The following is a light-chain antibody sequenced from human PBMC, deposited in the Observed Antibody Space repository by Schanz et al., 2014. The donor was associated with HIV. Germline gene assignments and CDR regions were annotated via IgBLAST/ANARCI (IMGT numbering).Light chain of an antibody. V-gene: IGKV3-20*01. J-gene: IGKJ2*01. Sequence: EIVLTQSPATLSLSPGERATLSCRASQSVSSSYLAWYQQKRGQAPRLIIYGASTRATGTPDRFSGSGSGTEFTLTISSLQPDDFATYYCQQYNTKPYTFGQGTKLEIK. CDR3: QQYNTKPYT. CDR1: QSVSSSY. CDR2: GAS.